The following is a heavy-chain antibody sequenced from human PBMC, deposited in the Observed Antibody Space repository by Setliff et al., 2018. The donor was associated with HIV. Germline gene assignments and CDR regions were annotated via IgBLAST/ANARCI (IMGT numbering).Heavy chain of an antibody. CDR3: ASGSGYCKNGNCYIGGHKNPDKYYFDY. V-gene: IGHV1-69*05. J-gene: IGHJ4*02. Sequence: ASVKVSCKTSGYNFENYAINWVRQAPGQGLEWMGGIIPLFGTANYAQKFQGRVTMTTDELMTTAYLELSSLRSEDTAVYYCASGSGYCKNGNCYIGGHKNPDKYYFDYWGQGTLVTVSS. CDR1: GYNFENYA. D-gene: IGHD2-8*01. CDR2: IIPLFGTA.